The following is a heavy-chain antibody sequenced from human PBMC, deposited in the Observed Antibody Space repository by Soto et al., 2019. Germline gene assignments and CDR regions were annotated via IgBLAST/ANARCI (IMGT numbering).Heavy chain of an antibody. CDR3: ARERHNQYPLSFAPGWFDP. CDR1: GFTFSSYS. CDR2: ISSSSSYI. V-gene: IGHV3-21*01. D-gene: IGHD3-10*01. Sequence: EVQLVESGGGLVKPGGSLRLSCAASGFTFSSYSMNWVRQAPGTGLEWVSSISSSSSYIYYADSVKGRFTISRDNAKNSLYLQMNSLRAEDTAVDYCARERHNQYPLSFAPGWFDPWGQGTRVTVSS. J-gene: IGHJ5*02.